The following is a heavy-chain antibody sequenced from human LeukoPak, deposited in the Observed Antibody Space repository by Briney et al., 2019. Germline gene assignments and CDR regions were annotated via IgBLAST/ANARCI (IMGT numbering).Heavy chain of an antibody. Sequence: SETLSLTCTVSGSISGYYWSWIRQPPGKGLEWIGYIYTSGSTNYNPSLESRVTISVDTSKNQFSLDLSSVTAADTALYYCARQKCTSTSCLTKNAFDIWGQGTMVTVSS. J-gene: IGHJ3*02. CDR3: ARQKCTSTSCLTKNAFDI. CDR2: IYTSGST. D-gene: IGHD2-2*01. CDR1: GSISGYY. V-gene: IGHV4-4*09.